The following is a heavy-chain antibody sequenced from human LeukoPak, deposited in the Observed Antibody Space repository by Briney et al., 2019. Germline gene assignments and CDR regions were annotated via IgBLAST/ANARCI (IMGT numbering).Heavy chain of an antibody. J-gene: IGHJ4*02. V-gene: IGHV4-39*01. CDR3: ARLQIQLWVKIDY. CDR2: IYYSGST. CDR1: GGSISSSSYY. Sequence: VKPSETLSLTCTVSGGSISSSSYYWGWIRQPPGKGLEWIGSIYYSGSTYYNPSLKSRVTISVDTSKNQFSLKLSSVTAADTAVYYCARLQIQLWVKIDYWGQGTLVTVSS. D-gene: IGHD5-18*01.